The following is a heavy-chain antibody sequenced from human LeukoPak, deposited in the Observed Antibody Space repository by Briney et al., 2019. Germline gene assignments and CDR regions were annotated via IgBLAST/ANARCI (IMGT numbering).Heavy chain of an antibody. V-gene: IGHV4-38-2*02. CDR2: IYHSGST. D-gene: IGHD6-19*01. CDR3: ARNIYSSGWADY. CDR1: GYSISSSYY. J-gene: IGHJ4*02. Sequence: PSETLSLTCTVSGYSISSSYYWGWIRQPPGKGLEWIGSIYHSGSTYYNPSLKSRVTISVDTSKNQFSLKLSSVTAADTAVYYCARNIYSSGWADYWGQGTLVTVSS.